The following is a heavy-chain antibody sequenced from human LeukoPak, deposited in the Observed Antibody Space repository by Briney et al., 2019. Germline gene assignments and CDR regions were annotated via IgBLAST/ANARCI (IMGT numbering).Heavy chain of an antibody. D-gene: IGHD4-17*01. J-gene: IGHJ4*02. Sequence: QAGGSLRLSCAASGFTFSDYYMSWIRQAPGKGLEWVSYISSSSSYTNYADSVKGRFTISRANAKNSLYLQMNSRRAEDTPRYYCAIAIDYGDYPQDYWGQGTLVTVSS. CDR3: AIAIDYGDYPQDY. CDR2: ISSSSSYT. CDR1: GFTFSDYY. V-gene: IGHV3-11*03.